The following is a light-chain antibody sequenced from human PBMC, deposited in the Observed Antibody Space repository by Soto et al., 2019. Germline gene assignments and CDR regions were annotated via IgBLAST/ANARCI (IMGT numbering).Light chain of an antibody. Sequence: QSALTQPASVSGSPGQSITISCTGTSSDVGAYNSVSWYQQHSGKAPKLMIYEVSNRPLGVSNRFSGSKSGNTASLTISGLQVEDEADYFCSSFTTTAILVVFGGRTQLTVL. J-gene: IGLJ2*01. CDR3: SSFTTTAILVV. CDR1: SSDVGAYNS. CDR2: EVS. V-gene: IGLV2-14*01.